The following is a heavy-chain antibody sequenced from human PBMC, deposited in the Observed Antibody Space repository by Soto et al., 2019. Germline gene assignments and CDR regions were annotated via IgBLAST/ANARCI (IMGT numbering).Heavy chain of an antibody. CDR2: SNYRTQWNH. CDR3: AGDRRFLSEGFDI. J-gene: IGHJ3*02. D-gene: IGHD3-10*01. V-gene: IGHV6-1*01. Sequence: SETLSLTCVISGDSVSSNTATWNWIRQSPSRGLEWLGRSNYRTQWNHAHEDSVNSRITINPDTSKNQFSLQLNSMSPEDTAVYYCAGDRRFLSEGFDIWGRGKMATVSS. CDR1: GDSVSSNTAT.